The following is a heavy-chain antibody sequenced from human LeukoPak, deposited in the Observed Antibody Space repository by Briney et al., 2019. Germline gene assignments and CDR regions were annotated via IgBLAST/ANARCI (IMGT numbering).Heavy chain of an antibody. D-gene: IGHD3-10*01. CDR1: GGSISSYY. Sequence: SETLSLTCTVSGGSISSYYWSWIRQPPGKGLEWIGYIYYSGSTNYNPSLKSRVTISVDTSKNQFSLKLSSVTAADTAVYYCARVKGSQLAYYFDYWGQGTLVTVSS. CDR3: ARVKGSQLAYYFDY. CDR2: IYYSGST. V-gene: IGHV4-59*01. J-gene: IGHJ4*02.